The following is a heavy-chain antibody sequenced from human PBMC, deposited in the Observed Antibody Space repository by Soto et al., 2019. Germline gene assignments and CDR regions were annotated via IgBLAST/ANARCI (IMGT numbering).Heavy chain of an antibody. Sequence: EVQLLESGGGLVQPGGSLRLSCAASGFTFSNYAVTWVRQAPGKGLEWVSAISGSGRSTYYADSVKGRFTISRDNSKNRPYRELSSLIGNATAVYYFAIDRGSSCYVMDYWGQGTRVTVSS. J-gene: IGHJ4*02. CDR1: GFTFSNYA. V-gene: IGHV3-23*01. CDR3: AIDRGSSCYVMDY. CDR2: ISGSGRST. D-gene: IGHD6-13*01.